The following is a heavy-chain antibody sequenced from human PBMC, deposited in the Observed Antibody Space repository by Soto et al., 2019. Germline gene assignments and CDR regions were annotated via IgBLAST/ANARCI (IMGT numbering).Heavy chain of an antibody. Sequence: SETLSLTCTVSGGSISSGDYYWSWIRQTPGKGLKWIGYIYYSGSTPYNPSLKSRVTISVDTSKNQFSLNLSSVTAADTAVYYCARAAGYDFWRGYYGPHWFDHWGQGTLVTVSS. CDR3: ARAAGYDFWRGYYGPHWFDH. D-gene: IGHD3-3*01. V-gene: IGHV4-30-4*01. CDR1: GGSISSGDYY. CDR2: IYYSGST. J-gene: IGHJ5*02.